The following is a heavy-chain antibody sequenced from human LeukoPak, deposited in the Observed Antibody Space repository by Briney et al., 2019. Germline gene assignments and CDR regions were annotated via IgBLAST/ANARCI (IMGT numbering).Heavy chain of an antibody. V-gene: IGHV3-23*01. CDR2: ISDSGGSI. Sequence: GGSLRLSCAASGFTFSDYYMSWVRQAPGKGLEWVSGISDSGGSIYYADTVKGRFTISRDNSKNTLYLQMNSLRADDTAVYYCAKAGDQGYWFDPWGQGTLVTVSS. CDR3: AKAGDQGYWFDP. D-gene: IGHD1-26*01. J-gene: IGHJ5*02. CDR1: GFTFSDYY.